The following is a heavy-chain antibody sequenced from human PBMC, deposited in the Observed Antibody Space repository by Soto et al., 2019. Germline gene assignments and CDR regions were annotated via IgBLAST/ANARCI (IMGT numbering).Heavy chain of an antibody. CDR3: ARAYSGSYSASEI. V-gene: IGHV1-69*06. Sequence: GASLKVSCKASGGTFSSYAISWVRQAPGQGLEWMGGIIPIFGTANYAQKFQGRVTITADKSTSTAYMELSRLRSDDTAVYYCARAYSGSYSASEIWGQGTMGNV. CDR2: IIPIFGTA. J-gene: IGHJ3*02. D-gene: IGHD1-26*01. CDR1: GGTFSSYA.